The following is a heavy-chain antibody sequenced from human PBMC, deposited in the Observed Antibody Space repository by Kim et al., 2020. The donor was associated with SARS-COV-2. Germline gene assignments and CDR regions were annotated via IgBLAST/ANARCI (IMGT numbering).Heavy chain of an antibody. CDR3: ARVGLLWFGEYGGWFDP. Sequence: FQGRVTITADESTSTAYMELSSLRSEDTAVYYCARVGLLWFGEYGGWFDPWGQGTLVTVSS. D-gene: IGHD3-10*01. J-gene: IGHJ5*02. V-gene: IGHV1-69*01.